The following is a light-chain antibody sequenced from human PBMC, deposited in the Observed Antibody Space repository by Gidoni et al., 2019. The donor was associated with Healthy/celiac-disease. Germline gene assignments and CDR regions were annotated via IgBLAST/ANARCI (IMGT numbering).Light chain of an antibody. CDR2: AAS. Sequence: AIRMTQSPSSFSASTGDRVTITCRASQGISSYLAWYQQKPGTAPKLLIYAASTLQSAVPSRFSGSGSGTDFTLTISCLQYEDFATYYCQQYYSYPSTFGQGTRLEIK. CDR3: QQYYSYPST. CDR1: QGISSY. J-gene: IGKJ5*01. V-gene: IGKV1-8*01.